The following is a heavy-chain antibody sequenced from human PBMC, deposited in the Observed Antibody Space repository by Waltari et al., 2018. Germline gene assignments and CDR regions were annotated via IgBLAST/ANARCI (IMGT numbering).Heavy chain of an antibody. CDR2: IIPILGRA. J-gene: IGHJ4*02. CDR1: GGTFSSYT. Sequence: QVQLVQSGAEVKKPGSSVKVSCKASGGTFSSYTISWVRQAPGQGLEWMGRIIPILGRANYAQKFQGRVTITADKSTSTAYMELSSLRSEDTAVYYCARDSPSYCGGDCYRGYFDYWGQGTLVTVSS. V-gene: IGHV1-69*08. D-gene: IGHD2-21*02. CDR3: ARDSPSYCGGDCYRGYFDY.